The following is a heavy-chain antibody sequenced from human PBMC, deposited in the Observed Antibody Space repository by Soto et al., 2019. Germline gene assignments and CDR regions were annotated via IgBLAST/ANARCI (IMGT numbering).Heavy chain of an antibody. V-gene: IGHV4-39*01. CDR2: IYYSGST. D-gene: IGHD2-15*01. Sequence: QLQLQESGPGLVKPSETLSLTCTVSGGSISSSSYYWGWIRQPPGKGLEWIGSIYYSGSTYYNPSLKSRVTISVDTSKNQFSLKLSSVTAADTAVYYCARLDVGGELDYWGQGTLVTVSS. CDR1: GGSISSSSYY. CDR3: ARLDVGGELDY. J-gene: IGHJ4*02.